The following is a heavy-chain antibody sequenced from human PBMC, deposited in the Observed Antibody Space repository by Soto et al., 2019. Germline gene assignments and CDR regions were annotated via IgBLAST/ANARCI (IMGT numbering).Heavy chain of an antibody. CDR3: ARAAGYCTSTRCPITSCYYYYGMDV. J-gene: IGHJ6*02. CDR1: GATFSSYA. V-gene: IGHV1-69*06. Sequence: AAVKVSCKASGATFSSYAISWVRQAPGQGLEWTGGIITIFGTANYAQKFQGRVTITADKSTSTSYLELRSLRSEDTAAYYCARAAGYCTSTRCPITSCYYYYGMDVWGQGTTVTASS. D-gene: IGHD2-2*03. CDR2: IITIFGTA.